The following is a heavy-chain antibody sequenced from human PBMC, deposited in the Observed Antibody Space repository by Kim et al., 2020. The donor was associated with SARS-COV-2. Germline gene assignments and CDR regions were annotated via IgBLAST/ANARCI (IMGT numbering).Heavy chain of an antibody. CDR3: ARDLYGSGSYYPTHFDY. CDR1: GDSVSSNSAA. D-gene: IGHD3-10*01. Sequence: SQTLSLTCAISGDSVSSNSAAWNWIRQSPSRGLEWLGRTYYRSKWYNDYAVSVKSRITINPDTSKNQFSLQLNSVTPEDTAVYYCARDLYGSGSYYPTHFDYWGQGTLVTVSS. CDR2: TYYRSKWYN. V-gene: IGHV6-1*01. J-gene: IGHJ4*02.